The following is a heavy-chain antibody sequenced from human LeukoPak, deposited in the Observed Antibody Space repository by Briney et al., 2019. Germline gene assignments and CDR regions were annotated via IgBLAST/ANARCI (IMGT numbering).Heavy chain of an antibody. V-gene: IGHV1-2*02. CDR1: GYTFTGYY. J-gene: IGHJ4*02. CDR2: IDPNSGDT. D-gene: IGHD3-9*01. Sequence: SVKVSCKASGYTFTGYYMHWVRQAPGQGLEWMGWIDPNSGDTNYVQKFQGRVTMTRDTSITTAYMELSRPTSDDTAVYYCTRDYDILPQWGQGTRVTVSS. CDR3: TRDYDILPQ.